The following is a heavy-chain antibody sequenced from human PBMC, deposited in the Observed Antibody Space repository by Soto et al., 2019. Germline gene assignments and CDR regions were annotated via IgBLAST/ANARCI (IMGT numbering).Heavy chain of an antibody. J-gene: IGHJ6*02. V-gene: IGHV4-30-4*01. D-gene: IGHD3-3*01. Sequence: SETLSLTCPVSGGSISSGYYYWSWIRQPPGKGLEWIGYIYYSGSTYYNPSLKSRVTISVDTSKNQFSLKLSSVTAADTAVYYCARGSYDFWSGSYYGMDVWGQGTTVTVSS. CDR3: ARGSYDFWSGSYYGMDV. CDR2: IYYSGST. CDR1: GGSISSGYYY.